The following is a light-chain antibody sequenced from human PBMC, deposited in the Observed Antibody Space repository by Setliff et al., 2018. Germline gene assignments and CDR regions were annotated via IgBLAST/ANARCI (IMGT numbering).Light chain of an antibody. J-gene: IGLJ1*01. CDR3: QSYDSSLSGSGV. CDR1: XXXXXXXXX. Sequence: QSVLTQPPSVSGAPGQRVTISCTGSXXXXXXXXXXXXXXXLXXXXXXLLIHGXXNRPSGVPDRFSGSKSGTSASLAITGLQAEDEADYYCQSYDSSLSGSGVFGTGTKVTVL. CDR2: GXX. V-gene: IGLV1-40*01.